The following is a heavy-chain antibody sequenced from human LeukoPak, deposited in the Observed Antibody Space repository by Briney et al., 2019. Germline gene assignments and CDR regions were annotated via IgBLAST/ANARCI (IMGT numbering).Heavy chain of an antibody. D-gene: IGHD3-10*01. V-gene: IGHV1-2*06. CDR3: ARDPYYYVSGSYYKRGNWFDP. Sequence: ASVKVSCKASGYTFTGYYMHWVRQAPGQGLEWMGRINPNSGGTNYAQKFQGRVTMTRDTSISTAYMELSRLRSDDTAVYYCARDPYYYVSGSYYKRGNWFDPWGQGTLVTVSS. J-gene: IGHJ5*02. CDR2: INPNSGGT. CDR1: GYTFTGYY.